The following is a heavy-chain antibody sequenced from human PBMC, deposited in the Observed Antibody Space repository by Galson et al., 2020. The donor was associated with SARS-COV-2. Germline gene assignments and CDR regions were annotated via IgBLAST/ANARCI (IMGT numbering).Heavy chain of an antibody. Sequence: PGGSLRLSCAASGFSFSDSDFHWVRQTTGKGLEWVSAIGRGGDTYYSVSVEGRFTISREHAKNSLNLQMNSLRAEDSGVYYCAREIRDCGNSGCLHWYNGVDVWGRGTTVTVSS. CDR3: AREIRDCGNSGCLHWYNGVDV. V-gene: IGHV3-13*01. CDR2: IGRGGDT. D-gene: IGHD2-21*01. CDR1: GFSFSDSD. J-gene: IGHJ6*02.